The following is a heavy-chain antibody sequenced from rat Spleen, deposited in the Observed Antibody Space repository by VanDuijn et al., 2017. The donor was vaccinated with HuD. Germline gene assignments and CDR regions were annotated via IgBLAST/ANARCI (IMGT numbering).Heavy chain of an antibody. Sequence: EVKLVESGGGLVQPGRSLKLSCAASGFTYSNYVMAWVSQAPTKGLEWVAYISTGGDNTYYRDSVQGRFTISRDNAKSTLYLQMNSLRSEDTATYYCARQTHYWYFDFWGPGTMVTVSS. V-gene: IGHV5-25*01. CDR1: GFTYSNYV. CDR2: ISTGGDNT. CDR3: ARQTHYWYFDF. J-gene: IGHJ1*01.